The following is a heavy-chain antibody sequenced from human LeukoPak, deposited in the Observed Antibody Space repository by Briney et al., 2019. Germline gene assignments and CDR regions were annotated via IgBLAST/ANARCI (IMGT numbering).Heavy chain of an antibody. CDR1: GGSISSYY. CDR3: ARDRGSADFDY. J-gene: IGHJ4*02. D-gene: IGHD1-26*01. Sequence: KPSETLSLTCTVSGGSISSYYWSWIRQPPGKGLEWIGYIYYSGSTNYNPSLKSRVTISVDTSKNQFSLKLSSVTAADTAVYYCARDRGSADFDYWGQGTLVTVSS. V-gene: IGHV4-59*01. CDR2: IYYSGST.